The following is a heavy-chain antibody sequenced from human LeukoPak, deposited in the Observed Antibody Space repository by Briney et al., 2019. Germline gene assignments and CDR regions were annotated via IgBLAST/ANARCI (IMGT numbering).Heavy chain of an antibody. CDR1: GFTFSSYG. CDR2: ISGSGGST. V-gene: IGHV3-23*01. D-gene: IGHD6-19*01. J-gene: IGHJ4*02. Sequence: GGSLRLSCAASGFTFSSYGMSWVRQAPGKGLEWVSAISGSGGSTYYADSVKGRFTISRDNSKNTLYLQMNSLRAEDTAVYYCAKLPLLSGWSGYFDYWGQGTLVTVSS. CDR3: AKLPLLSGWSGYFDY.